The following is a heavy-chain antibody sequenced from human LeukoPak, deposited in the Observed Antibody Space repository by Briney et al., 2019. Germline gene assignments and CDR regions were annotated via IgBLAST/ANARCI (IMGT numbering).Heavy chain of an antibody. CDR1: GFTFSSYG. Sequence: GGSLRLSCAASGFTFSSYGMHWVRQAPGKGLEWVAVISYDGSNKYYADSVKGRFTISRDNSKNTLYPQMNSLRAEDTAVYYCAKDVSALSHYYGMDVWGQGTTVTVSS. J-gene: IGHJ6*02. CDR3: AKDVSALSHYYGMDV. CDR2: ISYDGSNK. D-gene: IGHD2/OR15-2a*01. V-gene: IGHV3-30*18.